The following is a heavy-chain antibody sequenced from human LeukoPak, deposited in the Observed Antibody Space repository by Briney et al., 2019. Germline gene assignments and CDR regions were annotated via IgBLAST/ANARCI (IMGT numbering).Heavy chain of an antibody. J-gene: IGHJ4*02. CDR2: ISSSGSTI. CDR3: ARDYDSSGYYYRGVSAGYDY. V-gene: IGHV3-11*01. Sequence: PGGSLRLSCAASGFTFSDYYMSWIRQAPGKGLEWVSYISSSGSTIYYADSVKGRFTISRDNAKNSLYLQMNSQRAEDTAVYYCARDYDSSGYYYRGVSAGYDYWGQGTLVTVSS. CDR1: GFTFSDYY. D-gene: IGHD3-22*01.